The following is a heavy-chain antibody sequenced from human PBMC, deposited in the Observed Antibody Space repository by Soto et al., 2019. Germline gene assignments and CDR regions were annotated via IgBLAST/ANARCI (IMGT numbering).Heavy chain of an antibody. Sequence: QVQLVQSGAEVKKPGSSVRVSCKASGDTFTFYSINWVRQAPGLGLEWMGRINPILSMSNYAQRFQGRVTMTADKSPSTAYMELSSLRSEATAMYYCASSYGSGYRAFDYWGQGALVTVSS. V-gene: IGHV1-69*02. CDR1: GDTFTFYS. CDR2: INPILSMS. J-gene: IGHJ4*02. CDR3: ASSYGSGYRAFDY. D-gene: IGHD3-10*01.